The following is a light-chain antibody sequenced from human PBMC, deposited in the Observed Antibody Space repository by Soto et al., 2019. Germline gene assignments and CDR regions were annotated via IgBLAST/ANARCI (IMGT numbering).Light chain of an antibody. V-gene: IGLV2-18*02. CDR2: EVS. J-gene: IGLJ2*01. CDR1: SSDVGSYNR. Sequence: QSALTRPPSVSGSPGQSVTISCTGTSSDVGSYNRVSWYQQPPGTAPKLMIYEVSNRPSGVPDRFSGSKSGNTASLTISGLQAEDEADYYCSSYTSSSTLVFGGGTKLTVL. CDR3: SSYTSSSTLV.